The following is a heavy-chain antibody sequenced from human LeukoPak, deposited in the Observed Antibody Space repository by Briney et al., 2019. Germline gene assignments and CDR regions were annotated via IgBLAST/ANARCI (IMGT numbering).Heavy chain of an antibody. D-gene: IGHD1-14*01. Sequence: PSETLSLTCAVSGGSISSGGYSWSWIRQPPGKGLEWIGYIYHSGSTYYNPSLKSRVTISVDRSKNQFSLKLSSVTAADTAVYYCARRKWMDVWGQGTTVTVSS. J-gene: IGHJ6*02. CDR2: IYHSGST. CDR3: ARRKWMDV. V-gene: IGHV4-30-2*01. CDR1: GGSISSGGYS.